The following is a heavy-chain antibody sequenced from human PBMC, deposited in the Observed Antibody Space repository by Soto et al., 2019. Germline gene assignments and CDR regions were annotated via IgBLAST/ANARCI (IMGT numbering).Heavy chain of an antibody. CDR1: GFTLSDYS. CDR3: ATGTFFDWLDKPDHPLDI. D-gene: IGHD3-9*01. J-gene: IGHJ3*02. V-gene: IGHV3-48*01. CDR2: ISDRGSRI. Sequence: PGGSLRLSCAASGFTLSDYSMNWVRQAPGKGLEWVSYISDRGSRIYYADSVKGRFTISRDSAKNSLYLQMNSLRVEDTAVYYCATGTFFDWLDKPDHPLDIWGQGTMVTVSS.